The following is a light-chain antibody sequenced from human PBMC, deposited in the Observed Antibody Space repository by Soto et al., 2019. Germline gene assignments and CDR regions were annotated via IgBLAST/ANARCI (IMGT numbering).Light chain of an antibody. J-gene: IGKJ1*01. V-gene: IGKV1-6*01. CDR1: QSISRY. Sequence: IQITQSPSTLSASVGDRVTITCRASQSISRYLAWYRQKPGKAPKLLIYAASSLQSGVPSRFSGSGSGTDFTLTISSLQPEDFATYYCLQDYNYPLTFGQGTKVDIK. CDR3: LQDYNYPLT. CDR2: AAS.